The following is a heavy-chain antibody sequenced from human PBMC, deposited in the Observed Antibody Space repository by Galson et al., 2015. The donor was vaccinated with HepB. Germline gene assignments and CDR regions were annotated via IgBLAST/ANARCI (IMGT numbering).Heavy chain of an antibody. V-gene: IGHV3-23*01. CDR3: AKWGVWGVFEY. J-gene: IGHJ4*02. CDR1: VFTFTSYA. CDR2: ISASDVKP. Sequence: SLRLSCAASVFTFTSYAMSWVRQAPRKGLEWVSAISASDVKPFYADSMKGRFTISTDNSRNTVSLQMNSLRDEDTAVYYCAKWGVWGVFEYWGQGILVTASP. D-gene: IGHD3-16*01.